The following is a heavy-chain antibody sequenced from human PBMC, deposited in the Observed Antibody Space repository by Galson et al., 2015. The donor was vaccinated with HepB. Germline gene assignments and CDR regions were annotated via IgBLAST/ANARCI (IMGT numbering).Heavy chain of an antibody. CDR3: AIVVVPARGWGARNYYYGMDV. Sequence: SVKVSCKASGGTFSSYAISWVRQAPGQGLEWMGGIIPIFGTANYAQKFQGRVTITADESTSTAYMELSSLRSEDTAVYYCAIVVVPARGWGARNYYYGMDVWGQGTTVTVSS. V-gene: IGHV1-69*13. J-gene: IGHJ6*02. CDR2: IIPIFGTA. D-gene: IGHD2-2*01. CDR1: GGTFSSYA.